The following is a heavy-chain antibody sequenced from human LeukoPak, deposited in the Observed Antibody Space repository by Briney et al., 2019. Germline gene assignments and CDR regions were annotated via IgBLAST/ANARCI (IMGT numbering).Heavy chain of an antibody. D-gene: IGHD1-26*01. Sequence: GGSLRLSCAASGFTFGNSAMSWVRQPPGKGLVWVSRITSDGSGIGYADSVKGRFSTSRDNAKNTLYLQMNSLRAEDTAVYYCANGRLVGAPDYWGQGTLVTVSS. V-gene: IGHV3-74*01. CDR3: ANGRLVGAPDY. CDR2: ITSDGSGI. J-gene: IGHJ4*02. CDR1: GFTFGNSA.